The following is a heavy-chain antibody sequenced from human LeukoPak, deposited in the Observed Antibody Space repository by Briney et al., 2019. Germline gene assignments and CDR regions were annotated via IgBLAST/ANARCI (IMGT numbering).Heavy chain of an antibody. V-gene: IGHV3-30*04. CDR1: GFPFSNYA. Sequence: GGSLRLSCAASGFPFSNYAMHWVRQAPGKGLEWVAVISYDGSNKYYADSVKGRFTISRDNSKNTLDLQMNSLRAEDTAVYYCARGASDYYYDGSGYYYHWGQGTLVTVSS. CDR2: ISYDGSNK. J-gene: IGHJ5*02. D-gene: IGHD3-22*01. CDR3: ARGASDYYYDGSGYYYH.